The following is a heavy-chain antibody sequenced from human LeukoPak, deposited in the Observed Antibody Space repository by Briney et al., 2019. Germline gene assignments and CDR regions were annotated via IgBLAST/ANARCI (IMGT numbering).Heavy chain of an antibody. CDR1: GGTFSSYA. D-gene: IGHD2-2*01. J-gene: IGHJ6*03. Sequence: SVKVSCKASGGTFSSYAISRVRQAPGQGLEWMGGIIPIFGTANYAQKFQGRVTITTDESTSTAYMELSSLRSEDTAVYSCARAPVVPAAIEDYYYYYMDVWGKGTTVTVSS. CDR3: ARAPVVPAAIEDYYYYYMDV. V-gene: IGHV1-69*05. CDR2: IIPIFGTA.